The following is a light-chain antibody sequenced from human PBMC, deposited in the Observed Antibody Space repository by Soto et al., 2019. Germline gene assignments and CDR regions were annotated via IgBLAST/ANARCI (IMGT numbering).Light chain of an antibody. CDR3: QSYDSSLSVYV. CDR1: SSNIGAGYD. V-gene: IGLV1-40*01. Sequence: QSVLTQPPSVSGAPGQRVTISRTGSSSNIGAGYDVHWYQQLPGTAPKLLIYGNSNRPSGVPDRFSGSKSGTSASLPITGLQAEDEADYYCQSYDSSLSVYVFGTGTKVTVL. CDR2: GNS. J-gene: IGLJ1*01.